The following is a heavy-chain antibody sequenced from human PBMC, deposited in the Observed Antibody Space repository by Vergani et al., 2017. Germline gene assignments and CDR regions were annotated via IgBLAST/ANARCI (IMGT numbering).Heavy chain of an antibody. D-gene: IGHD2-15*01. CDR2: LIPIFGTT. Sequence: QVQVVQSGAEVKKSGASVKVSCKTSGYTFSNYYMHWVRQAPGQGLEWMGRLIPIFGTTNYAQNFQGRVTITADESTSTAYMELSSLRSEDTAVYYCARGRRYGSGVSCYLDYWGQGTLITVSS. CDR1: GYTFSNYY. CDR3: ARGRRYGSGVSCYLDY. J-gene: IGHJ4*02. V-gene: IGHV1-69*18.